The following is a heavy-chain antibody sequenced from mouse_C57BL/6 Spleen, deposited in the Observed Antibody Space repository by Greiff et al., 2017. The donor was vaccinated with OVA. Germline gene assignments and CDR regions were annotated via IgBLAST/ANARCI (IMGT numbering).Heavy chain of an antibody. CDR3: ARDYGSSYWYFDV. V-gene: IGHV1-4*01. CDR2: INPSSGYT. Sequence: QVQLQQSGAELARPGASVKMSCKASGYTFTSYTMPWVKQRPGQGLEWIGYINPSSGYTKYNQKFTDKATLTADKSSSTAYMQLSSLTSEDSAVYYCARDYGSSYWYFDVWGTGTTVTVSS. D-gene: IGHD1-1*01. CDR1: GYTFTSYT. J-gene: IGHJ1*03.